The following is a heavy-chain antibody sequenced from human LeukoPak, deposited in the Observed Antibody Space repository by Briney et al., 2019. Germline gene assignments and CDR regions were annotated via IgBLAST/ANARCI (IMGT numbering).Heavy chain of an antibody. CDR1: GYTFTGYY. CDR2: INPNSGGT. Sequence: ASVKVSCKASGYTFTGYYMHWVRQAPGQGLEWMGRINPNSGGTNYAQKFQGRVTITTDESTSTAYMELSSLRSEDTAVYYCANHPHYDYVWGSSSWGQGTMVTVSS. J-gene: IGHJ3*01. D-gene: IGHD3-16*01. V-gene: IGHV1-2*06. CDR3: ANHPHYDYVWGSSS.